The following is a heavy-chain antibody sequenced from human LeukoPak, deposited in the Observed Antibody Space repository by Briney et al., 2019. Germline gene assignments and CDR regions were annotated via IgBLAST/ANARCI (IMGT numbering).Heavy chain of an antibody. CDR3: AREMATIALFDY. J-gene: IGHJ4*02. V-gene: IGHV4-30-4*08. Sequence: PSQTLSLTCTVSGGSISSGGYYWSWIRQHPGKGLEWIGYIYYSGSTYYNPSLKSRVTISVDTSKNQFSLKLSSVTAADTAVYYCAREMATIALFDYWGQGTLVTVSS. CDR2: IYYSGST. D-gene: IGHD5-24*01. CDR1: GGSISSGGYY.